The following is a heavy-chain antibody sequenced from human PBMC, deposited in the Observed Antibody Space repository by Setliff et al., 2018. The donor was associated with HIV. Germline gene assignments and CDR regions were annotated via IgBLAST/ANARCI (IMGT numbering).Heavy chain of an antibody. V-gene: IGHV3-21*01. CDR2: SSVSSSYI. D-gene: IGHD3-10*01. J-gene: IGHJ4*02. CDR3: ARRQSYGENFES. CDR1: GFSCSSVT. Sequence: GGSLTLSCAASGFSCSSVTMNWVRQAPGKWLEWESSSSVSSSYINYADSVKGRFTISRDNAKNSLYLQLNSLRAEDTAVYYCARRQSYGENFESWGQGTLVTVSS.